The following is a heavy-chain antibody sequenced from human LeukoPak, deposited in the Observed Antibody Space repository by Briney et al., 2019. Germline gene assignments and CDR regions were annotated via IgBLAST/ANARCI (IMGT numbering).Heavy chain of an antibody. J-gene: IGHJ5*02. CDR2: INPNSGGT. V-gene: IGHV1-2*06. CDR1: GYTFTGYY. Sequence: ASVTVSCKTSGYTFTGYYMRWLRQAPGQGLEWMGRINPNSGGTYYAQKFRSKVTMTRDTSISTAYMELASLISDDTAVYDCAGGVLHGGGNWFAPSGQGSLVTVSS. CDR3: AGGVLHGGGNWFAP. D-gene: IGHD3-16*01.